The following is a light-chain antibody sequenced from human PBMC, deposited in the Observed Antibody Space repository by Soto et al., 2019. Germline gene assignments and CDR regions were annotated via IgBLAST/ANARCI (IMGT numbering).Light chain of an antibody. Sequence: QSVLTQPPSVSGAPGQRVTISCTGNSSNIGAGFDVHWYQQLPGTAPRLLIYGNTNRPSGVPDRFSGSKSGTSASLAITGLQAEDEADYYCQSYDSSLSGLFGGGTKLTDL. V-gene: IGLV1-40*01. J-gene: IGLJ2*01. CDR2: GNT. CDR1: SSNIGAGFD. CDR3: QSYDSSLSGL.